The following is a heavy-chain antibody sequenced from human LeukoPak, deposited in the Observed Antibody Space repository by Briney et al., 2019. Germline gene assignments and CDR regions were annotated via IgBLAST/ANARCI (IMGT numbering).Heavy chain of an antibody. CDR1: GYTFTGYY. V-gene: IGHV1-2*02. J-gene: IGHJ5*02. CDR2: INPDTGAT. Sequence: ASMKVSCKASGYTFTGYYLHWVRQTPGRGLEWMGWINPDTGATKNAQKFQGRVTMTRDTSISTAYMELSRLTSEDTAIYYCARTPYSTGSIGWFDPWGQGTLVTVSS. D-gene: IGHD2/OR15-2a*01. CDR3: ARTPYSTGSIGWFDP.